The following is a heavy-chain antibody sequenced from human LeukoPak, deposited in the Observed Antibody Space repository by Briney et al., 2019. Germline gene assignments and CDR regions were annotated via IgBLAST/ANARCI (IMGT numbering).Heavy chain of an antibody. V-gene: IGHV5-51*01. CDR1: GYSFTSYW. CDR2: IYPGDSDT. D-gene: IGHD4-11*01. Sequence: GESLKISCKGSGYSFTSYWIGWVRQMPGKGLEWMGIIYPGDSDTRYSPSFQGQVTISADKSISTANLQWSSLKASDTAMYYCARGHTVTTPQGAFDIWGQGTMVTVSS. CDR3: ARGHTVTTPQGAFDI. J-gene: IGHJ3*02.